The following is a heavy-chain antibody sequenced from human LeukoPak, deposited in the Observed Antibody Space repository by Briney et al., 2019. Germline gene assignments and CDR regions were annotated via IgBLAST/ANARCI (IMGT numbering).Heavy chain of an antibody. J-gene: IGHJ5*02. V-gene: IGHV5-51*01. CDR2: IYPGDSDT. CDR1: GYIFSTYW. CDR3: ARGYIYDYNNWFDP. Sequence: GESLKTSCKGSGYIFSTYWIGWVRQMPGKGLEWMGIIYPGDSDTRYSPSFQGQVTISADKSISTAYLQWSSLKASDTAIYYCARGYIYDYNNWFDPWGQGTLVTVSS. D-gene: IGHD5-18*01.